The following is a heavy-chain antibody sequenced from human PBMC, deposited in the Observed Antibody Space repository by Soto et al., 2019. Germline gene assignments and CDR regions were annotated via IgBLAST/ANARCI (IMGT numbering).Heavy chain of an antibody. CDR3: AGKPNALYYFDF. CDR2: MHSSGPT. D-gene: IGHD2-8*01. Sequence: QVHLQESGPGLVKPSQTLSLTCTVSGGSIISTDNYWTWIRQHPGKGQEWIGYMHSSGPTYYNPSLKSRVTISVDTSKNQFSLDLSSVTAADTAIYYCAGKPNALYYFDFWGQGTLVTISS. J-gene: IGHJ4*02. CDR1: GGSIISTDNY. V-gene: IGHV4-31*03.